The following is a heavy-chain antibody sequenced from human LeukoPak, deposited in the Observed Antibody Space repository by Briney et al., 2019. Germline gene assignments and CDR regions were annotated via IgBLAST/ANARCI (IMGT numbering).Heavy chain of an antibody. V-gene: IGHV3-30*18. Sequence: RRALRLSSAPPVFTFSIYGVHWVRQAPRKGRGWVAVISYDGSKKYYADSVKGRFSLSRDNSKNTLYLQMNSLRAEDTAVYYCAKEGGTYYDSPDGMDVWGQGTTVTVSS. CDR1: VFTFSIYG. D-gene: IGHD3-22*01. CDR3: AKEGGTYYDSPDGMDV. J-gene: IGHJ6*02. CDR2: ISYDGSKK.